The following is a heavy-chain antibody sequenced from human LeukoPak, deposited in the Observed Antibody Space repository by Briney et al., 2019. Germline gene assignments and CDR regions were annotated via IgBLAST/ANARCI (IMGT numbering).Heavy chain of an antibody. CDR3: ARDLSYYDSSGYWTFDI. CDR1: GGSFSGYY. CDR2: INHSGST. J-gene: IGHJ3*02. Sequence: SETLSLTCAVYGGSFSGYYWSWIRQPPGKGLEWIGEINHSGSTNYNPSLKSRVTISVDTSKNQFSLKLSSVTAADTAVYYCARDLSYYDSSGYWTFDIWGQGTMVTVSS. V-gene: IGHV4-34*01. D-gene: IGHD3-22*01.